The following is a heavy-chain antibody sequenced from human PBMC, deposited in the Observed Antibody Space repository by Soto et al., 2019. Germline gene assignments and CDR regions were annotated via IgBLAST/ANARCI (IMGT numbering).Heavy chain of an antibody. J-gene: IGHJ4*02. CDR1: GASIDSSAYY. V-gene: IGHV4-39*01. CDR3: ASVYCSGGSCYIAWDY. CDR2: IYYSGST. D-gene: IGHD2-15*01. Sequence: SETLSLTCTVSGASIDSSAYYWGWIRQPPGKGLEWIGSIYYSGSTYYNPSLKSRVTISVDTSKNQFSLKLSSVTAADTAVYYCASVYCSGGSCYIAWDYWGQGTLVTVSS.